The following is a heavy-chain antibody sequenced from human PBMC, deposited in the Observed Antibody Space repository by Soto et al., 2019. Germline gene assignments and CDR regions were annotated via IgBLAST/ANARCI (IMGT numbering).Heavy chain of an antibody. CDR2: INIDNGNT. Sequence: ASVKVSCKASGYTFTNYAISWVRQAPGQGLEWMGWINIDNGNTNYAQKFQGRVTMTTDTSTSTAYMELRSLRSDDTAVYYCARKDFSGIDYWGQGTLVTVSS. V-gene: IGHV1-18*01. J-gene: IGHJ4*02. CDR1: GYTFTNYA. CDR3: ARKDFSGIDY. D-gene: IGHD6-19*01.